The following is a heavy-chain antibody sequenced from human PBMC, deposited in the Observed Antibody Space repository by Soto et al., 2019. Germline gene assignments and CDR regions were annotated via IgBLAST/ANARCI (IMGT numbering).Heavy chain of an antibody. V-gene: IGHV4-31*03. CDR1: GGSISSGGYY. CDR3: ARARITMTIEPHGHNWFDP. J-gene: IGHJ5*02. Sequence: PSETLSLTCTVSGGSISSGGYYWSWIRQHPGKGMEWIGYIYFSGSTYYNPSLKSRVTISVDTSKNQFSLKLSSVTAADTAVYYCARARITMTIEPHGHNWFDPWGQGTLVTVSS. CDR2: IYFSGST. D-gene: IGHD3-22*01.